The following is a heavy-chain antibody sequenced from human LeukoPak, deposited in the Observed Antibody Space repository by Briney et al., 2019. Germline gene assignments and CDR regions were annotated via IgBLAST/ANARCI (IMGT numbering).Heavy chain of an antibody. D-gene: IGHD6-13*01. CDR2: IRFDGSNK. CDR3: AKKGSSSWYDFDY. CDR1: RFTFSNYG. V-gene: IGHV3-30*02. J-gene: IGHJ4*02. Sequence: GGSLRLSCAASRFTFSNYGMHWVRQAPGKGLEWVAFIRFDGSNKNYPDSVKGRFTISRDNSKNTLYLQMNRLRAEDTAVYYCAKKGSSSWYDFDYWGQGTLVTVSS.